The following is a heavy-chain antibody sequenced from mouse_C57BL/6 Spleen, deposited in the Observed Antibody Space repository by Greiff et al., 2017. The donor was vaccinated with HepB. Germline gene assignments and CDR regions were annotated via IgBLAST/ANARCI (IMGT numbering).Heavy chain of an antibody. J-gene: IGHJ4*01. CDR2: IDPETGGT. Sequence: QVQLKESGAELVRPGASVTLSCKASGYTFTDYEMHWVKQTPVHGLEWIGAIDPETGGTAYNQKFKGKAILTADKSSSTAYMELRSLTSEDSAVYYCTRRTDSSGYSYAMDYWGQGTSVTVSS. CDR3: TRRTDSSGYSYAMDY. CDR1: GYTFTDYE. V-gene: IGHV1-15*01. D-gene: IGHD3-2*02.